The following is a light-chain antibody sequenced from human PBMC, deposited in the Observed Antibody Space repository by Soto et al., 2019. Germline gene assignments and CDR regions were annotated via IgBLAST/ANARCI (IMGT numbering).Light chain of an antibody. CDR1: SSDVGGYNY. Sequence: QSALTQPASVSGSPGQSITISCTGTSSDVGGYNYVSWYQQHPGKAPKLMIYDVSNRPSGVSNRFSGSKSGNTVSLTISGLQAEYEADYYCSSYTSSSTLLYVFGTGTKVTVL. CDR2: DVS. CDR3: SSYTSSSTLLYV. V-gene: IGLV2-14*01. J-gene: IGLJ1*01.